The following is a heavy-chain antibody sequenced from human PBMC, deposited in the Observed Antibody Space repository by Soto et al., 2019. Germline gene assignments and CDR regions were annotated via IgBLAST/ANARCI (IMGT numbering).Heavy chain of an antibody. CDR1: GFTFSSYW. CDR3: ARIYSNHDPYFDY. CDR2: IKQDGSEK. Sequence: QPGGSLRLSCAASGFTFSSYWMSWVRQAPGKGLEWVANIKQDGSEKYYVDSVKGRFTISRDNAKNSLYLQMNSLRAEDTAVYYCARIYSNHDPYFDYWGQGTLVTVSS. V-gene: IGHV3-7*01. D-gene: IGHD4-4*01. J-gene: IGHJ4*02.